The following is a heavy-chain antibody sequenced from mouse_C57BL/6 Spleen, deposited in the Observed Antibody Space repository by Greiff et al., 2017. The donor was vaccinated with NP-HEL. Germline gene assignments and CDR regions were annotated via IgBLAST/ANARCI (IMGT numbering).Heavy chain of an antibody. V-gene: IGHV10-1*01. J-gene: IGHJ3*01. CDR1: GFSFNTYA. D-gene: IGHD1-1*01. CDR3: VRGDYYGSSYGWFAY. CDR2: IRSKSNNYAT. Sequence: EAGGGLVQPKGSLKLSCAASGFSFNTYAMNWVRQAPGKGLEWVARIRSKSNNYATYYADSVKDRFTISRDDSESMLYLQMNNLKTEDTAMYYCVRGDYYGSSYGWFAYWGQGTLVTVSA.